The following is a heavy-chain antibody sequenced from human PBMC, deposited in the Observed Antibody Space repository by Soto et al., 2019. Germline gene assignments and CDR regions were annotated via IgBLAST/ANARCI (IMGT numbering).Heavy chain of an antibody. V-gene: IGHV6-1*01. CDR1: GDRVSSNSAA. Sequence: SHTLSLTCASSGDRVSSNSAAWNVIRQSPSRGLEWLGRTYYRSKWYNDYAVSVKSRITINPDTSKNQFSLQLNSVTPEDTAVYYCARDAPYDYVWGSYRSYTYGMDVWGQGTTVTVSS. CDR3: ARDAPYDYVWGSYRSYTYGMDV. D-gene: IGHD3-16*02. CDR2: TYYRSKWYN. J-gene: IGHJ6*02.